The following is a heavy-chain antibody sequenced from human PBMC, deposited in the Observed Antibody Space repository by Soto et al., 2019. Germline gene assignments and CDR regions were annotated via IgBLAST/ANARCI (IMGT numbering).Heavy chain of an antibody. J-gene: IGHJ4*02. V-gene: IGHV3-30-3*01. CDR1: GFTFSSYA. CDR3: ARDYYKYYDSSGYYRSPAY. D-gene: IGHD3-22*01. CDR2: ISYDGSDK. Sequence: GGSLRLSFAASGFTFSSYAMQWVRQAPGKGLEWVALISYDGSDKDYADSVKGRFTISRDNSRNTLFLQMNSLRAEDTAVYYCARDYYKYYDSSGYYRSPAYWGQGTLVTVSS.